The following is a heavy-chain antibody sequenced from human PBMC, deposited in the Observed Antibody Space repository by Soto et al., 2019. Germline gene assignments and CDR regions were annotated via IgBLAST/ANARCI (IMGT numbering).Heavy chain of an antibody. CDR1: GGSISSYY. CDR3: ARDPDNWFDH. V-gene: IGHV4-59*01. CDR2: IYFTGST. J-gene: IGHJ5*02. Sequence: SETLSLTCTVSGGSISSYYWSWIRQPPGKGLEWIGYIYFTGSTKYNPSLRSRVTISVDTSKNQFSLKLSSVTAADTAVYYCARDPDNWFDHWGQGTLVTVSS.